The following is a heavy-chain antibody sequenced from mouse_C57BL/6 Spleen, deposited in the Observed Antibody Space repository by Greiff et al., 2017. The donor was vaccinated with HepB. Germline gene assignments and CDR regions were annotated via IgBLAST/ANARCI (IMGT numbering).Heavy chain of an antibody. J-gene: IGHJ4*01. Sequence: VQVVESGPGLVQPSQSLSITCTVSGFSLTSYGVHWVRQSPGKGLEWLGVIWRGGSTDYNAAFMSRLSITKDNSKSQVFFKMNSLQADDTAIYYCAKKGGYDYYAMDYWGQGTSVTVSS. CDR2: IWRGGST. CDR3: AKKGGYDYYAMDY. D-gene: IGHD2-2*01. CDR1: GFSLTSYG. V-gene: IGHV2-5*01.